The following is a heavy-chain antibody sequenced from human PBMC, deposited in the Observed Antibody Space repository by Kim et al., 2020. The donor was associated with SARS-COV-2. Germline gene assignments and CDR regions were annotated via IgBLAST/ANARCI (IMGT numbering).Heavy chain of an antibody. CDR1: GFTFSSYA. CDR2: ISYDGSNK. CDR3: AREGYSSSDNGMDV. J-gene: IGHJ6*02. V-gene: IGHV3-30-3*01. Sequence: GGSLRLSCAASGFTFSSYAMHWVRQAPGKGLEWVAVISYDGSNKYYADSVKGRFTISRDNSKNTLYLQMNSLRAEDTAVYYCAREGYSSSDNGMDVWGQGTTVTVSS. D-gene: IGHD6-6*01.